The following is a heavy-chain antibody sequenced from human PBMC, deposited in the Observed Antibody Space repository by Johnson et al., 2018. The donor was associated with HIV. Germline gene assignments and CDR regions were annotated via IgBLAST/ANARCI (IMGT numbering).Heavy chain of an antibody. CDR3: AKDMSSGSYFGEWDHDAFDI. D-gene: IGHD1-26*01. CDR2: ISWNSGSI. V-gene: IGHV3-9*01. J-gene: IGHJ3*02. Sequence: VQLVESGGGLVQPGRSLRLSCAASGFTYDDYAMHWVRQAPGKGLEWVSGISWNSGSIGYADSVKGRFSISRDNGKNSLYLQMNSLRAEDTALYYCAKDMSSGSYFGEWDHDAFDIWDQGTMVTVSS. CDR1: GFTYDDYA.